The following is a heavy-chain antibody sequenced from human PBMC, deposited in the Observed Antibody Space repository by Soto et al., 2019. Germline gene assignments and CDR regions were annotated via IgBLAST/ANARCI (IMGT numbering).Heavy chain of an antibody. D-gene: IGHD6-13*01. J-gene: IGHJ4*02. CDR2: ISSSSSTI. CDR3: AKENGYSSGWFEFDY. Sequence: GGSLRLSCAASGFTFSYYSMNWVRQAPGKGLEWVSYISSSSSTINYAESVKGRFTISRDNAKNSLYLQMNSLRAEDTAVYYCAKENGYSSGWFEFDYWGQGTLVTVSS. CDR1: GFTFSYYS. V-gene: IGHV3-48*01.